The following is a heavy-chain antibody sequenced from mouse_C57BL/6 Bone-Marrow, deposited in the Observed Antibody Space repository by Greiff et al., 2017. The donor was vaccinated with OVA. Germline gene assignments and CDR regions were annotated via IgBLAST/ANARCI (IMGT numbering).Heavy chain of an antibody. CDR1: GFTFSSYG. D-gene: IGHD2-12*01. J-gene: IGHJ3*01. V-gene: IGHV5-6*01. CDR3: ARHRYRWFAY. CDR2: ISSGGSYT. Sequence: EVMLMESGGDLVKPGGSLKLSCAASGFTFSSYGMSWVRQTPDKRLEWVATISSGGSYTYYPDSVKGRFTISRDNAKNTLSLQRSRLKSEDTAMCYCARHRYRWFAYWGQGTLVTVSA.